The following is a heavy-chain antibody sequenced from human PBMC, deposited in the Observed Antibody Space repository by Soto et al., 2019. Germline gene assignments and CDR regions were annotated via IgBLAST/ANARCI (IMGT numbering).Heavy chain of an antibody. CDR3: ARDRIKVDTAMRDLDYYYGMDV. CDR1: GGSISCGDYY. CDR2: IYYSGST. D-gene: IGHD5-18*01. V-gene: IGHV4-30-4*01. J-gene: IGHJ6*02. Sequence: SSETLSLTCTVSGGSISCGDYYWSWIRQPPGKGLEWIGYIYYSGSTYYNPSLKSRVTISVDTSKNQFSLKLSSVTAADTAVYYCARDRIKVDTAMRDLDYYYGMDVWGQGTTVTVSS.